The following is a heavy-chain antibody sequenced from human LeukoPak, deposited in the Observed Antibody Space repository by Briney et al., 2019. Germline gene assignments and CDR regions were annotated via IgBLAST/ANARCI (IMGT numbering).Heavy chain of an antibody. V-gene: IGHV3-21*01. Sequence: GGSLRLSCAASGFTFSSYSMNWVRQAPGKGLEWVSSIRSSSSYIYYADSVKGRFTISRDNAKNSLYLQMNSLRAEDTAVYYCARVSVGYTLGIAARPDYFDYWGQGTLVTVSS. CDR1: GFTFSSYS. CDR3: ARVSVGYTLGIAARPDYFDY. D-gene: IGHD6-6*01. CDR2: IRSSSSYI. J-gene: IGHJ4*02.